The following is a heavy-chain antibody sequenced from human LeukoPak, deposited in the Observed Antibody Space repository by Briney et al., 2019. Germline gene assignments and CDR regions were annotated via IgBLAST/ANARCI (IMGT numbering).Heavy chain of an antibody. CDR1: GYTFTGYY. CDR3: ARVGLSSWNWRLVDY. D-gene: IGHD2-2*01. V-gene: IGHV1-2*02. Sequence: ASVKVSCKASGYTFTGYYMHWVRQAPGQGLEWMGWINPNSGGTNYAQEFQGRVTTTRDTSISTAYMELSRLRSDDTAVYYCARVGLSSWNWRLVDYWGQGTLVTVSS. J-gene: IGHJ4*02. CDR2: INPNSGGT.